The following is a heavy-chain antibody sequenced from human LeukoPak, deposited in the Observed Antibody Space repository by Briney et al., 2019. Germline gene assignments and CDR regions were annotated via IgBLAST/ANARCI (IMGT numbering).Heavy chain of an antibody. CDR2: IYHSGSTT. Sequence: SETLSLTCTVSGYSIRSGYYWGWVRQPPGKGLEWIGNIYHSGSTTYYYPSLKSRVTISLDTSKTQFSLNLSSVTAADTAVYYCARGGDSSGWYYYYMDVWGKGTTVTVSS. D-gene: IGHD6-19*01. CDR3: ARGGDSSGWYYYYMDV. J-gene: IGHJ6*03. V-gene: IGHV4-38-2*02. CDR1: GYSIRSGYY.